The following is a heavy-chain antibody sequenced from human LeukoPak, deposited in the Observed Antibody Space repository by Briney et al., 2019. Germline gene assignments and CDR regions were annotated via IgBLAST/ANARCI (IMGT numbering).Heavy chain of an antibody. J-gene: IGHJ4*02. CDR2: ISGSGGST. Sequence: GGPLRLSCAPPGFPLGALPIGGVARPPGKGRGGVSAISGSGGSTYYADSVKGRLTISRDNSKNTLYLQMNSLRAEDTAVYYCAKELRRKPIWDYWGQGTLVTVSS. D-gene: IGHD3-16*01. V-gene: IGHV3-23*01. CDR1: GFPLGALP. CDR3: AKELRRKPIWDY.